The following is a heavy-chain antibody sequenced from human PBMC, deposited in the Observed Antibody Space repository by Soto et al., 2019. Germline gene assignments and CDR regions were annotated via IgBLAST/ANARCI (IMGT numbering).Heavy chain of an antibody. CDR2: IYYSGST. D-gene: IGHD2-15*01. Sequence: XETLSLTCTVSGGSISSSSYYGGWIRQPPGKGLEWIGSIYYSGSTYYNPSLKSRVTISVDASKNQFSLKLSSVTAADTAVYYCARLSVVVAARYYYGMDVWGQGTTVIVSS. CDR3: ARLSVVVAARYYYGMDV. V-gene: IGHV4-39*01. J-gene: IGHJ6*02. CDR1: GGSISSSSYY.